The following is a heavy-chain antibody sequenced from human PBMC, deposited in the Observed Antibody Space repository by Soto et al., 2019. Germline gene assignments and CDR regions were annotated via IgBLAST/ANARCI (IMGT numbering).Heavy chain of an antibody. CDR3: ARHLTYCSAGSCYSDFPYYGMDV. CDR2: IFYSGST. CDR1: GGSISSSSYY. J-gene: IGHJ6*02. V-gene: IGHV4-39*01. Sequence: SETLSLTCTVSGGSISSSSYYWGWIRQPPGKGLEGIGSIFYSGSTYYNPSLKSRVTISVDTSKNQFSLKLSSVTAADTAVYYCARHLTYCSAGSCYSDFPYYGMDVWGQGTTVTVSS. D-gene: IGHD2-15*01.